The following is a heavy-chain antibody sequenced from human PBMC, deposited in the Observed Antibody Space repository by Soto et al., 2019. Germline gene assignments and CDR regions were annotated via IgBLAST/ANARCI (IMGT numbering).Heavy chain of an antibody. CDR1: GGSFRGYD. J-gene: IGHJ4*02. Sequence: PSETLSLTCAVYGGSFRGYDWSWIRQPPGKGLEWIGEINHSGSTNYNPSLKSRVTISVDTSKNQFSLKLSSVTAADTAVYYCARFGGYCSSPSCTSPYWGQGTLVTVSS. CDR3: ARFGGYCSSPSCTSPY. D-gene: IGHD2-2*01. CDR2: INHSGST. V-gene: IGHV4-34*01.